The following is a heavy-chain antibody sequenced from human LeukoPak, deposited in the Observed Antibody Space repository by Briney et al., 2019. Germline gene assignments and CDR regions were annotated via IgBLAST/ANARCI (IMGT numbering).Heavy chain of an antibody. CDR3: ARATKIRRYYYDSSAYYYCVFDI. J-gene: IGHJ3*02. CDR1: GGSISGYF. CDR2: ISYNGST. Sequence: PSETLSLTYTVSGGSISGYFWSWIRQPPGKGLEWIGYISYNGSTNYNPSLKSRVTISVDTSKNQFSLKLTSVTAADTAVYYCARATKIRRYYYDSSAYYYCVFDIWGQGTMVPVSS. V-gene: IGHV4-59*01. D-gene: IGHD3-22*01.